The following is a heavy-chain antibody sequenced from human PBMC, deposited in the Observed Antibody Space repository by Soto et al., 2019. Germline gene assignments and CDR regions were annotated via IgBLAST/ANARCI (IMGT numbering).Heavy chain of an antibody. CDR3: ASPGTDDFGDQYGGVYYYFGMDV. Sequence: GGSLRLSCAASGFTVSRNYMSWVRQAPGKGLEWVSVIYSGGNTYYADSVKGRFTISRDNSKNTLYLQMNNLRAEDTAVYYCASPGTDDFGDQYGGVYYYFGMDVWGQGTTVTVSS. CDR1: GFTVSRNY. V-gene: IGHV3-53*01. CDR2: IYSGGNT. J-gene: IGHJ6*02. D-gene: IGHD3-3*01.